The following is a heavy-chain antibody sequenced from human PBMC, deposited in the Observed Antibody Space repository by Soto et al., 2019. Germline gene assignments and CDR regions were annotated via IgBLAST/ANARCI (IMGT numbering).Heavy chain of an antibody. CDR1: GFTFSSYA. J-gene: IGHJ4*02. D-gene: IGHD6-19*01. CDR2: ISYDGSNK. V-gene: IGHV3-30-3*01. CDR3: ARDASRYSSGWYDY. Sequence: QVQLVESGGGVVQPGRSLRLSCAASGFTFSSYAMHWVRQAPGKGLEWVAVISYDGSNKYYADSVKGRFTISRDNSTNTLYLQMNSLRAEDTAVYYCARDASRYSSGWYDYWGQGTLVTVSS.